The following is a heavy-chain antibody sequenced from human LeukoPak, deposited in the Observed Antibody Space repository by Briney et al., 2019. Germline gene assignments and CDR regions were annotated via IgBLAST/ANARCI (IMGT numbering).Heavy chain of an antibody. D-gene: IGHD6-13*01. CDR3: AGEHTSSWYWYFDL. CDR2: IYSSGST. CDR1: GGSISGYY. V-gene: IGHV4-59*03. Sequence: SETLSLTCTVSGGSISGYYWAWIRQPPGKGLEWIGYIYSSGSTNYNPSLKSRVTISVDTSKNQFSLKLSSVTAADTAVYYCAGEHTSSWYWYFDLWGRGTLVTVSS. J-gene: IGHJ2*01.